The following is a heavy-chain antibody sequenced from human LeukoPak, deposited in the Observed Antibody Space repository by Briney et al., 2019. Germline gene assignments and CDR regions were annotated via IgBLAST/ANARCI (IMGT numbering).Heavy chain of an antibody. CDR1: GYSISSGYY. D-gene: IGHD5-12*01. CDR3: ARDPITTTILFDY. Sequence: SETLSLTCTVSGYSISSGYYWGWIRQPPGNGLEWIVSIYHSGSTYYNPSLKSRVTISVDTSKNQFSLKLSSVTAADTAVYYCARDPITTTILFDYWGQGTLVTVSS. V-gene: IGHV4-38-2*02. CDR2: IYHSGST. J-gene: IGHJ4*02.